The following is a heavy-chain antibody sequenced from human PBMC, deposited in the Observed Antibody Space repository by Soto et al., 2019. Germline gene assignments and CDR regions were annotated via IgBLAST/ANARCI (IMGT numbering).Heavy chain of an antibody. CDR2: IIPIFGTA. Sequence: GASVKVSCKASGGTFSSYAISWVGQAPGQGLEWMGGIIPIFGTANYAQKFQGRVTITADESTSTAYMELSSLRSEDTAVYYCARPKKEVAPSDYYYYGMDVWGQGTTVTVSS. V-gene: IGHV1-69*13. CDR3: ARPKKEVAPSDYYYYGMDV. D-gene: IGHD5-12*01. CDR1: GGTFSSYA. J-gene: IGHJ6*02.